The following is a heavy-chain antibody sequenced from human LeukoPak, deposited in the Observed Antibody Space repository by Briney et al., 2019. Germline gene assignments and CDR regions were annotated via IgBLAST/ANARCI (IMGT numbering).Heavy chain of an antibody. CDR1: GFTFSSYS. Sequence: GGSLRLSCAASGFTFSSYSMNWVRQAPGKGLEWVSSISSSSSYLYYADSVKGRFTISRDNAKNSLYLQMNSLRAEDTAVYYCARDLSAIAAAGTTEYFQHWGQGTLVTVSS. J-gene: IGHJ1*01. CDR3: ARDLSAIAAAGTTEYFQH. CDR2: ISSSSSYL. V-gene: IGHV3-21*01. D-gene: IGHD6-13*01.